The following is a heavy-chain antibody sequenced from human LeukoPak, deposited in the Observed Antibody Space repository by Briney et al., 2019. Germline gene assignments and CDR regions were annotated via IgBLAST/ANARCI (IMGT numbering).Heavy chain of an antibody. CDR3: AKGTYLGELSAADY. J-gene: IGHJ4*02. V-gene: IGHV3-23*01. D-gene: IGHD3-16*02. CDR1: GFTFNSYA. CDR2: ISSSDGNT. Sequence: GGSLRLSCAASGFTFNSYAMSWVRQAPGKGLEWVSTISSSDGNTYYADSVKGRFTISRDNSKTSLFLQMNSLRAEDTAVYYCAKGTYLGELSAADYWGQGTLVTVSS.